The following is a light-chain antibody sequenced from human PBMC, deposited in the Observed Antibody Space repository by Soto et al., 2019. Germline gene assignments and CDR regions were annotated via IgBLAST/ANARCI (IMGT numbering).Light chain of an antibody. V-gene: IGKV3-11*01. CDR3: QQRSNSPPVT. J-gene: IGKJ4*01. CDR1: QSINRH. CDR2: DAS. Sequence: EIVMAQSPATLSVSPGERATLSCRASQSINRHLAWYRQKPGQAPRLLIYDASNRATGIPARFSGSGSGTDFTLTISSLAPEDFGVYYCQQRSNSPPVTFGGGTKVEIK.